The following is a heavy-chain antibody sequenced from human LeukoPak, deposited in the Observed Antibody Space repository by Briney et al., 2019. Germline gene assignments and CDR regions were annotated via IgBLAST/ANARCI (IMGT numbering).Heavy chain of an antibody. D-gene: IGHD3-10*01. V-gene: IGHV3-74*01. Sequence: PGGSLRLSCAASGFTFSSYWMHWVRQAPGKGLVWVSRINSDGSSTTYADSVKGRFGISRDNAKNTLYLQMNSLRAEGTAVYYCARDVISPLYYFDYWGQGTLVTVSS. CDR1: GFTFSSYW. J-gene: IGHJ4*02. CDR2: INSDGSST. CDR3: ARDVISPLYYFDY.